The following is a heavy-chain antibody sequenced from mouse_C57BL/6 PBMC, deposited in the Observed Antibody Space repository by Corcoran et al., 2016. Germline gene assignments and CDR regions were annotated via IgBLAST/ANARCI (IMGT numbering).Heavy chain of an antibody. Sequence: EVQLQQSGPELVKPGASVKISCKASGYTFTDYYMNWVKQSHGKSLEWIGDINPNNGGTSYNQKFKGKATLTVDKSSSTAYMELRSLTSEDSAVYYCARRRAVVAPMDYWGQGTSVTVSS. D-gene: IGHD1-1*01. V-gene: IGHV1-26*01. J-gene: IGHJ4*01. CDR1: GYTFTDYY. CDR2: INPNNGGT. CDR3: ARRRAVVAPMDY.